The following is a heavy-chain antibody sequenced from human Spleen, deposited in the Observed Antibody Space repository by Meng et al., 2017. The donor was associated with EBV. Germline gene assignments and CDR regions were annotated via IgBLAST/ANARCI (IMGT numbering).Heavy chain of an antibody. CDR2: ISSYNGNT. CDR1: GSTLSSSY. CDR3: ARDSDIVGATYDY. D-gene: IGHD1-26*01. Sequence: QWVRAGGKVKKPRASLKVSSKPPGSTLSSSYMPRGRQAPGQGLEWMGYISSYNGNTDFAQSLQGRVTMTTDTSTSIAYMELRFLGSADTAVYYCARDSDIVGATYDYWGQGTLVTVSS. J-gene: IGHJ4*02. V-gene: IGHV1-18*01.